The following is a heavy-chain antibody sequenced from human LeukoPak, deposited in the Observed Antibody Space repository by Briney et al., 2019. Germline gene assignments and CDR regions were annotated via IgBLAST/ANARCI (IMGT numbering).Heavy chain of an antibody. D-gene: IGHD2-2*01. CDR1: GIAVRTNY. CDR3: ARGLVGHCSSISCYPGAFDN. Sequence: GGSLTLSCAASGIAVRTNYITWVRKPPGTGLEWVSVIYAGGNTYNDDSAKGRFTISRDNSKNTVYLHMNSLRSEDTAVYYCARGLVGHCSSISCYPGAFDNWGQGTMVSVSS. J-gene: IGHJ3*02. CDR2: IYAGGNT. V-gene: IGHV3-66*02.